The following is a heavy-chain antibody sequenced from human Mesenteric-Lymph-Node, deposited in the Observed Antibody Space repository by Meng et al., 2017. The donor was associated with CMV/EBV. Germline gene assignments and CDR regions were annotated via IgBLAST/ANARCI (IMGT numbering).Heavy chain of an antibody. V-gene: IGHV3-30*04. Sequence: GESLKISCTASGFTFGDYATSWVRQAPGKGLEWVAVISYDGSNKYYADSVKGRFTISRDNSKNTLYLQMNSLRAEDTAVYYCARLQFIPPNYYYGMDVWGQGTTVTVSS. CDR2: ISYDGSNK. CDR3: ARLQFIPPNYYYGMDV. J-gene: IGHJ6*02. D-gene: IGHD4-11*01. CDR1: GFTFGDYA.